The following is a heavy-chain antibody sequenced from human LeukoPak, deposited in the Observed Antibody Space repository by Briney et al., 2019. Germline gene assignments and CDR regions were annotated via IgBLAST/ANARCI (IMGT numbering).Heavy chain of an antibody. D-gene: IGHD3-16*01. Sequence: GGSLRLSCAASGLTFTSYIMNWVRQAPGKGLEWISFIDFSGSTIYYADSVKGVFTISRYNAQNSLYLEMNSLRAEDTALYYCAKGPHSRGEFYFDYWGQGTLVTVSS. J-gene: IGHJ4*02. CDR3: AKGPHSRGEFYFDY. CDR2: IDFSGSTI. CDR1: GLTFTSYI. V-gene: IGHV3-48*04.